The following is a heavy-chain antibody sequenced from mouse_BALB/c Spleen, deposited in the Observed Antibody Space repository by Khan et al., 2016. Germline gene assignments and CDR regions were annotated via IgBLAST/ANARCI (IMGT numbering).Heavy chain of an antibody. J-gene: IGHJ4*01. CDR2: IYPGNVNT. CDR1: GYTFTRYY. V-gene: IGHV1S56*01. Sequence: QVQLQQSGPELVKPGASVRISCKASGYTFTRYYIHWVKQRPGQGLEWIGWIYPGNVNTKYNEKFKGKATLTADKSSSTAYMQLSSLTSEDSAVSFCAKWDSSGYYAMDYWGQGTSVTVSS. CDR3: AKWDSSGYYAMDY. D-gene: IGHD3-2*01.